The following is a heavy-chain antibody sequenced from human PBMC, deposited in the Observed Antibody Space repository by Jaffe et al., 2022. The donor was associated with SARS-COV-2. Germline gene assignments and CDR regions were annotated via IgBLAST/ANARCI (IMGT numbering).Heavy chain of an antibody. Sequence: QVQLQQWGAGLLKPSETLSLTCAVYGGSFSGYYWSWIRQPPGKGLEWIGEINHSGSTNYNPSLKSRVTISVDTSKNQFSLKLSSVTAADTAVYYCARSRWLQPTDFDYWGQGTLVTVSS. CDR2: INHSGST. CDR1: GGSFSGYY. J-gene: IGHJ4*02. D-gene: IGHD5-12*01. CDR3: ARSRWLQPTDFDY. V-gene: IGHV4-34*01.